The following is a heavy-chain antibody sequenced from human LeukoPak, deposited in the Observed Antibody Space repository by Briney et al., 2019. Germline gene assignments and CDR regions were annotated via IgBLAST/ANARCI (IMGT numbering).Heavy chain of an antibody. Sequence: SETLSLTCTVSGGSISSSSYYWGWIRQPPGKGLEWIGSIYYSGSTYYNPSLKSRVTMSVDTSKNQFSLKLSSVTAADTAVYYCARDWATMVRGAGSLTPNWFDPWGQGTLVTVSS. CDR1: GGSISSSSYY. CDR3: ARDWATMVRGAGSLTPNWFDP. D-gene: IGHD3-10*01. J-gene: IGHJ5*02. CDR2: IYYSGST. V-gene: IGHV4-39*07.